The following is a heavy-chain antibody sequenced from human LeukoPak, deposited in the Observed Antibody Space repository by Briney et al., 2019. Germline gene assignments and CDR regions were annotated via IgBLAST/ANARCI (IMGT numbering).Heavy chain of an antibody. Sequence: PGGSLRLSCAASGFNFSSYDMIWVRQAPGKGLDWVSDISGSGGSTYYADSVKGRFTVSRDNSKNTLYLQMNSLRAEDTALYYCAKALAGYGYFDLWGRGTLVTVSS. CDR2: ISGSGGST. CDR3: AKALAGYGYFDL. J-gene: IGHJ2*01. D-gene: IGHD6-19*01. V-gene: IGHV3-23*01. CDR1: GFNFSSYD.